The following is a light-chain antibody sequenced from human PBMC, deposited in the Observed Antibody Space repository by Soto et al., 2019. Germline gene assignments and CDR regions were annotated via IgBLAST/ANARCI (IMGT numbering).Light chain of an antibody. CDR2: GTS. J-gene: IGKJ1*01. Sequence: EIVMTQSPGTLSLSPGERATISCRASQVIGSRYLAWYHQKSGQAPRLLIYGTSSRATGIPDRFSGSGSGTEFTLTITSLQPEDFATYYCQQHNTYPWTFGQGTKVEI. CDR3: QQHNTYPWT. CDR1: QVIGSRY. V-gene: IGKV3-20*01.